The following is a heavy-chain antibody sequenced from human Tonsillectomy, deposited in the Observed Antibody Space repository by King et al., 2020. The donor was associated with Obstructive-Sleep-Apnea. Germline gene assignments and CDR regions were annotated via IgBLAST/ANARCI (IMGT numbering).Heavy chain of an antibody. CDR1: GYTFTSYG. V-gene: IGHV1-18*04. CDR2: IGAYNGNT. D-gene: IGHD6-19*01. Sequence: QLVQSGAEVKKPGASVKVSCKASGYTFTSYGISWVRQAPGQGLEWMGWIGAYNGNTNYAQKLQGRVTMTTDTSTSTAYLELRSLRSDDTAVYYCTRDSGYSSGWNYWYFDLWGRGTLVTVSS. CDR3: TRDSGYSSGWNYWYFDL. J-gene: IGHJ2*01.